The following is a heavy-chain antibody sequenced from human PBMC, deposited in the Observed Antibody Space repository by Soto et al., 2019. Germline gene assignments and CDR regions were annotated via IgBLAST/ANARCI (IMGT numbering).Heavy chain of an antibody. CDR3: ARDFHCSSTSRYVFDP. V-gene: IGHV1-69*06. CDR1: GGTFSSYS. D-gene: IGHD2-2*01. Sequence: SVKVSCKASGGTFSSYSISWVRQAPGQGLEWMGGIIPIFGTANYAQKFQGRVTITADKSTSTAYMELSSLRSEDTAVYYCARDFHCSSTSRYVFDPWGQGTLVTVSS. CDR2: IIPIFGTA. J-gene: IGHJ5*02.